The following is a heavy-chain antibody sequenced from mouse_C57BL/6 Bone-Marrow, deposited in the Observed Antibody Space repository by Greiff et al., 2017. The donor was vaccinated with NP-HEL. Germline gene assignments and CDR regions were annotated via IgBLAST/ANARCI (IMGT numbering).Heavy chain of an antibody. Sequence: EVQLQQSGPELVKPGASVKIPCKASGYTFTDYNMDWVKQSHGKSLEWIGDINPNHGGTIYNQKFKGKATLTVDKSSSTAYMELRSLTSEDTAVYYCARSPAIYYYGSSRYYFDYWGQGTTLTVSS. CDR1: GYTFTDYN. D-gene: IGHD1-1*01. CDR3: ARSPAIYYYGSSRYYFDY. V-gene: IGHV1-18*01. CDR2: INPNHGGT. J-gene: IGHJ2*01.